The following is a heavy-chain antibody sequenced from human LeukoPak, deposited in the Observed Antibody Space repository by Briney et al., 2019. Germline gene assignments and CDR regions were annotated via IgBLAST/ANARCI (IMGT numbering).Heavy chain of an antibody. CDR3: AKDFYDSSGPRYDY. V-gene: IGHV3-23*01. J-gene: IGHJ4*02. Sequence: GGSLRLSCTASGFAFSSYAMSWVRQAPGVGLEWVSAIDGGGGRTRHADSVRGRFTISRDNSKNTLFMQMNSLRAEDTAVYYCAKDFYDSSGPRYDYWGQGTLVTVSS. CDR2: IDGGGGRT. D-gene: IGHD3-22*01. CDR1: GFAFSSYA.